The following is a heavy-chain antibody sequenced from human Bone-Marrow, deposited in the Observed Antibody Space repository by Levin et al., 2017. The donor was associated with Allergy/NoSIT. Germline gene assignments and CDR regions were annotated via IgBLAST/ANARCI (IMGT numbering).Heavy chain of an antibody. CDR2: IYYSVST. CDR3: SRGTPVKSGNFFDY. V-gene: IGHV4-31*03. J-gene: IGHJ4*02. Sequence: SETLSLTCTVSGDSISSGDFYWSWIRQHPGKGLEWIGYIYYSVSTYYNPSLKNRLTIPVDTSKNQFSLKLTSVTAADAATYYCSRGTPVKSGNFFDYWGPGSLVTVSS. CDR1: GDSISSGDFY. D-gene: IGHD4-17*01.